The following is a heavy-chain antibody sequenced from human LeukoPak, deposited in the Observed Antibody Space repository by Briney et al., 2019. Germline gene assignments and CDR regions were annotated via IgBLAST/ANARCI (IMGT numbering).Heavy chain of an antibody. D-gene: IGHD6-19*01. CDR3: ARDSALAQAVMFDY. J-gene: IGHJ4*02. CDR1: GGSFSGYY. CDR2: IDHSGST. Sequence: SETLSLTCAVYGGSFSGYYWGWIRQPPGKGLEWTGSIDHSGSTYYNPSLKSRITISVDTSKNQFSPKLSSVTAADTAVYYCARDSALAQAVMFDYWGQGTLVTVSS. V-gene: IGHV4-38-2*02.